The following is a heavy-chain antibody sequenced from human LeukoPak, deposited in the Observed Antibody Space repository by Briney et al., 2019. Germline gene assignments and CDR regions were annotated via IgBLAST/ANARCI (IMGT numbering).Heavy chain of an antibody. D-gene: IGHD2-15*01. V-gene: IGHV4-59*08. CDR1: GGSISGFY. CDR2: IYYSGTT. J-gene: IGHJ2*01. CDR3: ATLHGGFNWYSDL. Sequence: SETLSLTCTVSGGSISGFYWSWLRQPPGKGLEWIGNIYYSGTTNYNPSLRSRVTISVDTSKNQFSLKLNSVIAAGTAVYFCATLHGGFNWYSDLWGRGNLVTVSS.